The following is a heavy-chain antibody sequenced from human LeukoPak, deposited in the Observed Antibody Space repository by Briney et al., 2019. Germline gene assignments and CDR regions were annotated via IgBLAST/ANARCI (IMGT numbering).Heavy chain of an antibody. Sequence: SETLSLTCTVSGGSISSYYWSWIRQPPGKGLEWIGYIYYSGSTNYNPSLKSRVTISVDTSKNQFSLKLSSVTAADTAVYYCARIITMVRVGYYFDYWGQGTLVTVSS. CDR3: ARIITMVRVGYYFDY. V-gene: IGHV4-59*08. CDR2: IYYSGST. CDR1: GGSISSYY. J-gene: IGHJ4*02. D-gene: IGHD3-10*01.